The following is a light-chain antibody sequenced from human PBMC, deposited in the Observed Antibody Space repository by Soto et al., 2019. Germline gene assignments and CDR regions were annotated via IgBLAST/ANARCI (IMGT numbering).Light chain of an antibody. CDR1: SSDVGGYNF. CDR2: EVT. Sequence: QSVLTQPPSASGSPGQSVTISCTGTSSDVGGYNFVSWYQQHPGKAPKLIIYEVTKRPSGVPDRFSGSKSGNTASLTVSGLQAEDEADYYCTSYTGSNFYVFGTRTKVTVL. CDR3: TSYTGSNFYV. V-gene: IGLV2-8*01. J-gene: IGLJ1*01.